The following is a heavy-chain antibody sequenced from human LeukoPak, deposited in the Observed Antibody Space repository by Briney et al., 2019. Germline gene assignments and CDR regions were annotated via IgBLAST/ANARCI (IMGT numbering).Heavy chain of an antibody. D-gene: IGHD6-19*01. CDR1: GFTFDDYA. Sequence: GRSLRLSCAVSGFTFDDYAMHWVRQAPGKGLEWVSLISGDGGSRYYAGSVKGRFTVSRDNSKNSLYLQMNRLRPEDTAFYYCAKGADPLTWRMTTVAGTRFDFWGQGTLVTVSS. CDR3: AKGADPLTWRMTTVAGTRFDF. J-gene: IGHJ4*02. CDR2: ISGDGGSR. V-gene: IGHV3-43*02.